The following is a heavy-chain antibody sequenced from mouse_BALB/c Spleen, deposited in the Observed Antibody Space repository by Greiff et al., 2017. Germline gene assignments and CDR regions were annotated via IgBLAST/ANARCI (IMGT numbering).Heavy chain of an antibody. D-gene: IGHD2-4*01. CDR2: ISSGGSYT. Sequence: EVQLVESGGGLVQPGGSRKLSCAASGFTFSSYAMSWVRQTPEKRLEWVATISSGGSYTYYPDSVKGRFTISRDNAKNNLYLQMSSLKSEDTAMYYCARASMITTGYAMDYWGQGTSVTVSS. J-gene: IGHJ4*01. V-gene: IGHV5-6*01. CDR3: ARASMITTGYAMDY. CDR1: GFTFSSYA.